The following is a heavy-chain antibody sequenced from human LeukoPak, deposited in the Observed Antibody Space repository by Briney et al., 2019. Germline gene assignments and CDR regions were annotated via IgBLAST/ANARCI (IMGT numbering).Heavy chain of an antibody. D-gene: IGHD3-22*01. V-gene: IGHV3-23*01. J-gene: IGHJ1*01. CDR2: ISGSGGST. CDR1: GFTFSSYG. Sequence: GGSLRLSCAASGFTFSSYGMSWVRQAPGKGLEWVSAISGSGGSTYYADSVKGRFTISRDNSKNSLYLQMNSLRAEDTAVYYCARIGDSRMGYFQHWGQGTLVTVSS. CDR3: ARIGDSRMGYFQH.